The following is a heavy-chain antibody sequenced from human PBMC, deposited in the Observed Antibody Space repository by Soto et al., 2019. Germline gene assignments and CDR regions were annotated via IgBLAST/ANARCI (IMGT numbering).Heavy chain of an antibody. Sequence: QVQLVQSGAEVKKPGTSVKVSCKASGYSFATYAIHWVRQAPGQGLDWMGWINPATGNTEYSDKFQDRVTFTRDTSATTAYMELRGLRSEDTAVYYCARRYKSAGWLEPWGQGTLVTVSS. V-gene: IGHV1-3*01. D-gene: IGHD1-1*01. J-gene: IGHJ5*02. CDR2: INPATGNT. CDR1: GYSFATYA. CDR3: ARRYKSAGWLEP.